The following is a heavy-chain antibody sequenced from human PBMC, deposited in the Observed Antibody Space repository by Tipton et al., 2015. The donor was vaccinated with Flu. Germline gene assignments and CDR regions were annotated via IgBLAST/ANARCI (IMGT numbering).Heavy chain of an antibody. V-gene: IGHV4-61*09. CDR2: IYTIRST. J-gene: IGHJ6*02. Sequence: TLSLTCNVSGVSINSGSYYWTWIRQPAGKGLEWIGHIYTIRSTKYNPSLKSRVTISIDTSRNQFFLNLNSVTAADMAVYYCARDQNPLDVWGQGTTVTVS. CDR3: ARDQNPLDV. CDR1: GVSINSGSYY.